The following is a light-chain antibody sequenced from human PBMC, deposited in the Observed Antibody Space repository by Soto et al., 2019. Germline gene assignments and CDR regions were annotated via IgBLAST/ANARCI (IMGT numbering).Light chain of an antibody. V-gene: IGKV3-20*01. CDR2: GAS. Sequence: EIVLTQSPGTLSLSPGARATLSCRASQSVSNNYLAWYQQNPGQAPRLLIYGASNRVAGIPDRFSGAGSGTDFILTISRLEPKDSAVYYCQQYASSPRTFGQGTKVDIK. CDR1: QSVSNNY. J-gene: IGKJ1*01. CDR3: QQYASSPRT.